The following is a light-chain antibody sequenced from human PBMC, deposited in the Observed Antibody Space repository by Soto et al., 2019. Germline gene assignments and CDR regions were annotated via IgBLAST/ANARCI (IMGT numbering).Light chain of an antibody. V-gene: IGLV3-9*01. CDR1: NIGSKN. CDR2: RDS. CDR3: QVWDSSTAVV. Sequence: SYELTQPLSVSVSLGQTARITFGGNNIGSKNVHWYQQKPGQAPVLVIHRDSNRPSGSPERFSGSNSGNTATLTISRAQAGDEADDYCQVWDSSTAVVFGGGTKLAV. J-gene: IGLJ2*01.